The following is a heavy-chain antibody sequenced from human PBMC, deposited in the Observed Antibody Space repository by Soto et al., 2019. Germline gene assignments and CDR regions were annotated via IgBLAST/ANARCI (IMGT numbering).Heavy chain of an antibody. CDR1: GCTFSSYS. CDR2: SSISSSYI. V-gene: IGHV3-21*01. Sequence: WGSLRLSCAASGCTFSSYSINWVRQAPGKGLELVSSSSISSSYIYYADSLKSRFTISRDNAKNSLYLQKNSLRAEDSAVDDCARDRAPGAFDIWGQGTMVTVSS. CDR3: ARDRAPGAFDI. J-gene: IGHJ3*02.